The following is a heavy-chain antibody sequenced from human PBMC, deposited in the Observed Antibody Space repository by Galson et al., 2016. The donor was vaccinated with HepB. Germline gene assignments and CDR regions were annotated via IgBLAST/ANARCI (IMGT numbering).Heavy chain of an antibody. CDR2: VSDSGSRT. CDR1: GFTFSSYA. J-gene: IGHJ4*02. D-gene: IGHD6-13*01. CDR3: AKNFRTAPGRGSDYFDY. Sequence: SLRLSCAAPGFTFSSYAMSWVRQAPGKGLEWVSTVSDSGSRTFCADSVKGRCTISRDNSKNTLYLQMNSLRAEDTAVYYCAKNFRTAPGRGSDYFDYWGQGTLVTVSS. V-gene: IGHV3-23*01.